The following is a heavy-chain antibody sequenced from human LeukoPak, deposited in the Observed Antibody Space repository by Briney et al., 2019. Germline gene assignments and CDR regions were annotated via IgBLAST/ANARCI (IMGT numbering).Heavy chain of an antibody. Sequence: GSLRLSCAGSGDSWMHWVRQVPGKGLVWVSRIKTDGSSRSYADSVKGRFTISNDNAENTLYLQMNSLRAEDTAVYYCARGDGVIMKDWGQGTLVTVSS. V-gene: IGHV3-74*01. CDR2: IKTDGSSR. CDR1: GDSW. D-gene: IGHD3-10*01. CDR3: ARGDGVIMKD. J-gene: IGHJ4*02.